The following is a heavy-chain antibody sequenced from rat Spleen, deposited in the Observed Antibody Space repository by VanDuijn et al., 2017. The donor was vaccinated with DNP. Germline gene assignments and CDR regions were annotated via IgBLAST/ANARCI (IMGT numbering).Heavy chain of an antibody. CDR2: ISNTGDNT. Sequence: EVKLVESGGGLVQPGRSLKLSCAASGFSFSNYYMAWIRQAPGKGLEWVASISNTGDNTYYSDSVKGRFSLSRDNAKSTLYLQMDSLRSEDTATYYCAGRPPPTRGPFDYWGQGVTVTVSS. CDR1: GFSFSNYY. V-gene: IGHV5-25*01. J-gene: IGHJ2*01. CDR3: AGRPPPTRGPFDY. D-gene: IGHD1-4*01.